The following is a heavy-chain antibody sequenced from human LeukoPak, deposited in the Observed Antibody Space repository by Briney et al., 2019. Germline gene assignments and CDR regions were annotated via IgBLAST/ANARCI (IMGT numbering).Heavy chain of an antibody. J-gene: IGHJ4*02. CDR2: ITSSSSTI. Sequence: GGSLRLSCAASGFTFSSYNMNWVRQAPGKGLEWVSYITSSSSTIYYADSVKGRFTISRDNSKNTLSLQMNSLRADDTGVYYCARWGPSKTFDYWGQGTLVTVSS. CDR3: ARWGPSKTFDY. D-gene: IGHD2-2*01. CDR1: GFTFSSYN. V-gene: IGHV3-48*01.